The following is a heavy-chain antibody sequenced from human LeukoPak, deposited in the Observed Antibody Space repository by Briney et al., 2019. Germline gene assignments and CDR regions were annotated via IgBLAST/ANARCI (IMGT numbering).Heavy chain of an antibody. D-gene: IGHD5-18*01. Sequence: PSETLSLTCTVSGYSISSGYYWGWIRQPPGKGLEWIGNIYHSGSTYYNPSLKSRVTISVDTSKNQFSLKLNSMTAADTAVYYCARRRGYTYGFSFDYWGQGTLVTVSS. CDR3: ARRRGYTYGFSFDY. V-gene: IGHV4-38-2*02. CDR2: IYHSGST. J-gene: IGHJ4*02. CDR1: GYSISSGYY.